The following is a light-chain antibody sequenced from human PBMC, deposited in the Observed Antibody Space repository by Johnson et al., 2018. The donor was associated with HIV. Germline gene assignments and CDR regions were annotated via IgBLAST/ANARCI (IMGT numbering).Light chain of an antibody. CDR1: SSNIGNNY. CDR3: GTWETGLSAYV. J-gene: IGLJ1*01. CDR2: ENN. Sequence: QSVLTQPPSVSAAPGQKVSISCSGSSSNIGNNYVSWYRQLPGTAPKVLIYENNKRPSGIPDRFSGSKSDPSATLAITGLQPGDEAEYYCGTWETGLSAYVFGTGTKVTVL. V-gene: IGLV1-51*02.